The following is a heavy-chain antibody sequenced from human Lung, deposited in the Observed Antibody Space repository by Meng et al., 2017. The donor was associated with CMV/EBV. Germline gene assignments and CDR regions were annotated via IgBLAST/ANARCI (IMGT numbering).Heavy chain of an antibody. CDR3: VRDKNYGVYLGSDY. CDR2: ISWNSGNM. CDR1: GFTFDDHA. J-gene: IGHJ4*02. V-gene: IGHV3-9*01. Sequence: SCAASGFTFDDHAMHWVRQAPGKGLEWVSGISWNSGNMGYADSVKGRFTISRDNAKNSLYLQMDNLGTEDTALYYCVRDKNYGVYLGSDYWGQG. D-gene: IGHD4-17*01.